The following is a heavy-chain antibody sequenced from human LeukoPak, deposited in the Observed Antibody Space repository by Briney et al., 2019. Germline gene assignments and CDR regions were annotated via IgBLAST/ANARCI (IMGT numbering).Heavy chain of an antibody. Sequence: PSETLSLTCAVYGGSFSGYYWSWIRQPPGKGLEWIGEINHSGSTNYNPPLKSRVTISVDTSKNQFSLKLSSVTAADTAVYYCARGGNTVAGTDYWGQGTLVTVSS. CDR3: ARGGNTVAGTDY. J-gene: IGHJ4*02. V-gene: IGHV4-34*01. CDR1: GGSFSGYY. CDR2: INHSGST. D-gene: IGHD4-23*01.